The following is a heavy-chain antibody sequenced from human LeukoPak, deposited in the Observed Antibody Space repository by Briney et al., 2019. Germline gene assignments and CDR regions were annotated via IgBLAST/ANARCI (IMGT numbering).Heavy chain of an antibody. CDR1: GFTFSRYA. Sequence: PGGSLRLSCAASGFTFSRYAMHRVRQAPGKGLQFLSAISTSGGSTSYANSVRGRFTISRDNSKNTLHLQMGSLRAEDMAVYYCARDDGGYGSGSHYYFYSMDVWGQGTTVTVSS. CDR2: ISTSGGST. V-gene: IGHV3-64*01. D-gene: IGHD3-10*01. J-gene: IGHJ6*02. CDR3: ARDDGGYGSGSHYYFYSMDV.